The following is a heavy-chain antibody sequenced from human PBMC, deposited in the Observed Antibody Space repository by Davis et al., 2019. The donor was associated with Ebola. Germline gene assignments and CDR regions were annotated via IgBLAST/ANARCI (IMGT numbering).Heavy chain of an antibody. CDR2: IYSGGST. CDR3: ARGPIFGVVIISYYFDY. V-gene: IGHV3-53*01. CDR1: GFTVSSNY. D-gene: IGHD3-3*01. J-gene: IGHJ4*02. Sequence: GESLKISCAASGFTVSSNYMSWVRQAPGKGLEWVSVIYSGGSTYYADSVKGRFTISRDNSKNTLYLQMNSLRAEDTAVYYCARGPIFGVVIISYYFDYWGQGTLVTVSS.